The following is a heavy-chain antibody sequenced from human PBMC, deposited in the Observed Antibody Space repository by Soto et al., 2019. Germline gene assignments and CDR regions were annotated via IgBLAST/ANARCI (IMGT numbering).Heavy chain of an antibody. CDR2: IWYDGSNK. CDR3: ASCHLRGYSYGYGFDY. D-gene: IGHD5-18*01. Sequence: PGGSLRLSCAASGFTFSSYGMHWVRQAPGKGLEWVAVIWYDGSNKYYADSVKGRFTISRDNSKNTLYLQMNSLRAEDTAVYYCASCHLRGYSYGYGFDYWGQGTLVTVSS. CDR1: GFTFSSYG. J-gene: IGHJ4*02. V-gene: IGHV3-33*01.